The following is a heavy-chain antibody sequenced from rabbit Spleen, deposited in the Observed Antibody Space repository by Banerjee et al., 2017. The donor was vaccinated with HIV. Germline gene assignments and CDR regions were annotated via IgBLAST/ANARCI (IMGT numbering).Heavy chain of an antibody. Sequence: QEQLEESGGDLVKPEGSLTLTCTASGFSFSSRYWICWVRQAPGKGLEWIGCIYTGDGQTYYASWAKGRFTISKTSSTTVTLQMTSLTAADTATYFCARDDSSAGWWFNLWGPGTLVTVS. D-gene: IGHD4-1*01. CDR3: ARDDSSAGWWFNL. CDR1: GFSFSSRYW. J-gene: IGHJ4*01. V-gene: IGHV1S45*01. CDR2: IYTGDGQT.